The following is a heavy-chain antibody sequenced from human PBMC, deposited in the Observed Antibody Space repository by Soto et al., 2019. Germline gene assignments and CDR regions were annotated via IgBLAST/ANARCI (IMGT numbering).Heavy chain of an antibody. CDR2: IKEKSEGETT. D-gene: IGHD3-3*01. V-gene: IGHV3-15*07. J-gene: IGHJ4*02. Sequence: EVQLVESGGGLVKPGGSLRLSCAASGFTFSKAWMNWVRQAPGKGLEWVGRIKEKSEGETTDYAAFVKGRFTISREDPKNTLYLQMSSLETEDTAVYYCTTVPLLRFPYGYWGQGTLVTVSS. CDR1: GFTFSKAW. CDR3: TTVPLLRFPYGY.